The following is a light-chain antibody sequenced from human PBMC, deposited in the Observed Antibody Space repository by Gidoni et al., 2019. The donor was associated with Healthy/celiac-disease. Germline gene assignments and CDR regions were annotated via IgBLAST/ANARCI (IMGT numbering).Light chain of an antibody. V-gene: IGLV2-14*03. CDR2: DVS. CDR1: SSTVGCYNY. J-gene: IGLJ3*02. CDR3: SSYTSSSTPL. Sequence: QSALTQPASVSGSPGQSITISCTGTSSTVGCYNYVSWYQQHPGKAPQLMIYDVSNRPSGVSNRFSGSKSGNTASLTISGLQAEDEADYYCSSYTSSSTPLFGGGTKLTVL.